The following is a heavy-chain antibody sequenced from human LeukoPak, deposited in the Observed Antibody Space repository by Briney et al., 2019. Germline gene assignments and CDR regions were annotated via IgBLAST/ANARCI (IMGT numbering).Heavy chain of an antibody. V-gene: IGHV4-34*01. J-gene: IGHJ3*02. Sequence: SETLSLTCGVFGGSLSGYSWTWIRQPPGKRLECIGEINDSGSTDYNPSLKSRVTISIDSSKKQFSLKVTSVTAADTAVYYCARRGGSPLGAFDIWGQGTMVTVSS. D-gene: IGHD1-26*01. CDR1: GGSLSGYS. CDR2: INDSGST. CDR3: ARRGGSPLGAFDI.